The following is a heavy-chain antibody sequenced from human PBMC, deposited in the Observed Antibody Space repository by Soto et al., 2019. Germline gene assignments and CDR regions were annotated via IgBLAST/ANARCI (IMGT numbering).Heavy chain of an antibody. Sequence: SGPKLVNTTQTLTLTCNFSGLSLRTSGVGVGWIRQPPGKAPEWLALIYWNDDKRYSPSLKSRLTITKDTAKTQVVLTISVMDPVDTGSYCGAQRLGSSGSFGNRGQGPLVTVSS. D-gene: IGHD6-25*01. CDR1: GLSLRTSGVG. CDR2: IYWNDDK. V-gene: IGHV2-5*01. CDR3: AQRLGSSGSFGN. J-gene: IGHJ4*02.